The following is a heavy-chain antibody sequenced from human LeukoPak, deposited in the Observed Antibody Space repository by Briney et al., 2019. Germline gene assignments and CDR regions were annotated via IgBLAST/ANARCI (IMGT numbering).Heavy chain of an antibody. Sequence: GGSLRLSCSASGFNFNTYTLTWVRQTPGKRPEWLSEITGGHGAAYYADSVRGRFTITRDNSRNTFYLDMSGLRAEDTAVYYCARDRSTDAISEYWGQGTLVAVSS. D-gene: IGHD1-1*01. CDR3: ARDRSTDAISEY. CDR2: ITGGHGAA. J-gene: IGHJ4*02. CDR1: GFNFNTYT. V-gene: IGHV3-23*01.